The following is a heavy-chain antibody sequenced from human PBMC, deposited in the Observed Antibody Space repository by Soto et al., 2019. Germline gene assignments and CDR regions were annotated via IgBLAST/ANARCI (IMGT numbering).Heavy chain of an antibody. CDR2: ISSSSSYI. CDR1: GFTFSSYS. Sequence: GGSLRLSCAASGFTFSSYSMNWVRQAPGKGLEWVSSISSSSSYIYYADSVKGRFTISRDNAKNSLYLQMNSLRAEDTAVYYCARDVGYCSGGSCYSIGAFDIWGQGTMVTVSS. V-gene: IGHV3-21*01. CDR3: ARDVGYCSGGSCYSIGAFDI. J-gene: IGHJ3*02. D-gene: IGHD2-15*01.